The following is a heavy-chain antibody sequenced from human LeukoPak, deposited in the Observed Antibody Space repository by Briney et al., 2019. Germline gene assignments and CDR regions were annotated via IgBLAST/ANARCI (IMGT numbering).Heavy chain of an antibody. CDR2: IKQDGSEK. CDR1: GFTFSSYW. Sequence: GGSLRLSCAASGFTFSSYWMSWVHQAPGKGLEWVANIKQDGSEKYYVDSVKGRFTISRDNAKNSLYLQMNSLRAEDTAVYYCARDRTPLNKDAFDIWGQGTMVTVSS. J-gene: IGHJ3*02. V-gene: IGHV3-7*01. D-gene: IGHD1-14*01. CDR3: ARDRTPLNKDAFDI.